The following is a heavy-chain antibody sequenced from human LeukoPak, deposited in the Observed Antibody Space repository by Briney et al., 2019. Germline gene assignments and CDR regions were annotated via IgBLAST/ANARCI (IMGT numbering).Heavy chain of an antibody. CDR2: IKQDGSET. Sequence: GGSLRLSCAASEFTFSHHWMTWVRQAPGKGLELVANIKQDGSETCYVDSVKGRFTISRDNAKNPLDMQMNSLRVEDTAVYYCARGDGIAAAGIDYWGQGTLVTVSS. J-gene: IGHJ4*02. D-gene: IGHD6-13*01. CDR1: EFTFSHHW. CDR3: ARGDGIAAAGIDY. V-gene: IGHV3-7*01.